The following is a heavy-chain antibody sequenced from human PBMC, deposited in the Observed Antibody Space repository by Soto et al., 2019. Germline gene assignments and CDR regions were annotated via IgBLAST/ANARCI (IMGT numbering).Heavy chain of an antibody. CDR3: ARCPGEKCARNTIFGVVGEGFDY. Sequence: EVQLLESGGGLVQPGGSLRLSCAASGFTFNNFAMSWVRQAPGKGLEWVSSISDGGGSTYYGDSVKGRFTISRDNSKNPLYVQMNSLRAEDTAVYYCARCPGEKCARNTIFGVVGEGFDYWGQGTLVTVSS. CDR2: ISDGGGST. D-gene: IGHD3-3*01. V-gene: IGHV3-23*01. CDR1: GFTFNNFA. J-gene: IGHJ4*02.